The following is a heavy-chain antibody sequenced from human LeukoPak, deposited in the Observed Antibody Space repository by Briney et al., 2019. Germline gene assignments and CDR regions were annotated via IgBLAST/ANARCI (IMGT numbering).Heavy chain of an antibody. CDR2: ISYDGSNK. CDR1: GFTFSSYA. Sequence: GGSLRLSCAASGFTFSSYAMHWVRQAPGKGLEWVAAISYDGSNKYYADSVKGRFTISRDNSKNTLYLQMNSLRAEDTAVYYCARDDSGYDYLFGYWGQGTLVTVSS. J-gene: IGHJ4*02. D-gene: IGHD5-12*01. V-gene: IGHV3-30-3*01. CDR3: ARDDSGYDYLFGY.